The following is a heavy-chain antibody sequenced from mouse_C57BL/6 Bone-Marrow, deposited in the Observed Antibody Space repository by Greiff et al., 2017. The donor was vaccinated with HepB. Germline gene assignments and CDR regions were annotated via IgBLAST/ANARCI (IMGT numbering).Heavy chain of an antibody. J-gene: IGHJ4*01. D-gene: IGHD2-4*01. CDR3: ARHSIRGDY. Sequence: DVMLVESGGDLVKPGGSLKLSCAASGFTFSSYGMSWVRQTPDKRLEWVATISSGGSYTYYPDSVKGRFTISRDNAKNTLYLQMSSLKSEDTAMYYCARHSIRGDYWGQGTSVTVSS. CDR2: ISSGGSYT. V-gene: IGHV5-6*02. CDR1: GFTFSSYG.